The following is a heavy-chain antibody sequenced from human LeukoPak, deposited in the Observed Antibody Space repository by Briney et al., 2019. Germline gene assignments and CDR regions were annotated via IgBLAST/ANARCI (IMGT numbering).Heavy chain of an antibody. J-gene: IGHJ6*02. V-gene: IGHV1-18*01. CDR3: ARDKEWTRDAAESLGTYYHYHHGMDV. D-gene: IGHD3-16*01. CDR1: GYTFTNYG. Sequence: GASVKVSCKSSGYTFTNYGITWVRQAPGQGLEWMGWIGADTGNTNYVQRLQGRVTMTRDTSTSTAYMELTSLTADDTAVYYCARDKEWTRDAAESLGTYYHYHHGMDVWGQGTTVTVSS. CDR2: IGADTGNT.